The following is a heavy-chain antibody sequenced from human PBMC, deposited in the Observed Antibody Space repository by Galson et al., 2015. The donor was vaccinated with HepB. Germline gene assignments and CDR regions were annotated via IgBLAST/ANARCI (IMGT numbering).Heavy chain of an antibody. Sequence: ALRISCAASGFIFSSYALSWVRQAPGQGLEWVSALSVSGGTKYYSASVQGRFTISRDNSKNTSLLEMNSLRAEDPALYYRAKDPPWFGEVDVFDVWGQGTMVIVSS. V-gene: IGHV3-23*01. CDR1: GFIFSSYA. CDR2: LSVSGGTK. D-gene: IGHD3-10*01. CDR3: AKDPPWFGEVDVFDV. J-gene: IGHJ3*01.